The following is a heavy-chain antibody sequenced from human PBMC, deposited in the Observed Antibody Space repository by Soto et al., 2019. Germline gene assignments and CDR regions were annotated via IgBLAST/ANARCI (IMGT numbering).Heavy chain of an antibody. J-gene: IGHJ4*02. CDR1: GGTVSSFA. CDR3: ARGGYSSSWRFDY. V-gene: IGHV1-69*01. CDR2: IVPILGTA. Sequence: QAHLEQSGAEVKRPGSSVRVSCKASGGTVSSFAISWVRQAPGQGLEWMGGIVPILGTAYYAQNFQGRVTITADESTNTAFMELTGLRSEDTAVYYCARGGYSSSWRFDYWGQGTLVTVSS. D-gene: IGHD6-13*01.